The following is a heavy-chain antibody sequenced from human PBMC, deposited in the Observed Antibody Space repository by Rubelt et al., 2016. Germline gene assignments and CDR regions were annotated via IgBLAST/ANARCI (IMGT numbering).Heavy chain of an antibody. CDR1: GGSFSGYY. CDR3: ARTPAALDIWTNGLDA. CDR2: INHSGST. J-gene: IGHJ6*02. Sequence: QVQLQQWGAGLLKPSETLSLTCAVYGGSFSGYYWSWIRQPPGKGLEWIGEINHSGSTNYNPSLKSRVTISVDTSKNQFSLKLSSVTAADTAVYYCARTPAALDIWTNGLDAWGQGTTVTVSS. V-gene: IGHV4-34*01. D-gene: IGHD3-9*01.